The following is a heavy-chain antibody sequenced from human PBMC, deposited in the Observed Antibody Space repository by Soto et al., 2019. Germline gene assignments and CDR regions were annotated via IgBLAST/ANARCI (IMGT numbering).Heavy chain of an antibody. Sequence: SQTLSLTCAISGDSVSSNSAAWNWIRQSPSRGLEWLGRTYYRSKWYNDYAVSVKSRITINPDTSKNQFSLQLNSVTPEDTAVYYCAHRRVLRYFDPSQEDYYFDYWGQGTLVTVSS. CDR3: AHRRVLRYFDPSQEDYYFDY. CDR2: TYYRSKWYN. CDR1: GDSVSSNSAA. D-gene: IGHD3-9*01. V-gene: IGHV6-1*01. J-gene: IGHJ4*02.